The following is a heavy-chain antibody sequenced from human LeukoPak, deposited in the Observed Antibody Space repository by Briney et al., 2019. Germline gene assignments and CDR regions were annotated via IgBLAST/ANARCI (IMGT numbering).Heavy chain of an antibody. Sequence: GGSLRLSCSASGFTFSTYAMHWVRQAPGKGLEYVSAISSNGGSTYYADSVKGRFTISRDKSKNTLYLQMSSLRAEDTAMYYCVNGDQSSWYRTLLYWGQGTLVTVSS. CDR1: GFTFSTYA. CDR2: ISSNGGST. J-gene: IGHJ4*02. V-gene: IGHV3-64D*06. CDR3: VNGDQSSWYRTLLY. D-gene: IGHD6-13*01.